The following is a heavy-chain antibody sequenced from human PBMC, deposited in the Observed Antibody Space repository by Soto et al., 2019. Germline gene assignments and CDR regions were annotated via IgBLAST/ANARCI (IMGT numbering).Heavy chain of an antibody. J-gene: IGHJ4*02. CDR1: GGPISSYY. CDR2: IYYSGST. CDR3: ARGMGSPDY. D-gene: IGHD1-26*01. V-gene: IGHV4-59*01. Sequence: PSETLSLTCTVSGGPISSYYWSWIRQPPGKGLEWIGYIYYSGSTNYNPSLKSRVTISVDTSKNQFSLKLTSVTAADTAVYYCARGMGSPDYWGQGTLVTVSS.